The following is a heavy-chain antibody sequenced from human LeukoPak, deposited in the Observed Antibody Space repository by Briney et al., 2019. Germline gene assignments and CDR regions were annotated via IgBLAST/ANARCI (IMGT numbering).Heavy chain of an antibody. J-gene: IGHJ3*02. D-gene: IGHD4-17*01. CDR1: RFSFSSFA. CDR3: ARDPNGNYVGAFEM. Sequence: QSGGSLRLSCAASRFSFSSFAMMWVRQAPGMGLELISAILSGGDVFFYGDSVRGRFTISRDDSTNTLFLQMNNLRADDSAVYYCARDPNGNYVGAFEMWGPGTTVTVSS. CDR2: ILSGGDVF. V-gene: IGHV3-23*01.